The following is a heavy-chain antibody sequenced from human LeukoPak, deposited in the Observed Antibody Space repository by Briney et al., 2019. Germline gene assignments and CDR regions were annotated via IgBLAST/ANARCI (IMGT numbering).Heavy chain of an antibody. CDR1: GFTFSHFG. CDR3: AKDAQRGFDYSNSLEY. V-gene: IGHV3-33*06. J-gene: IGHJ4*02. Sequence: GSMRLSCAASGFTFSHFGFHWVRQAPGKGLEWVAVIWSDGTNKYYGDSVKGRFIIQRDDSQKTVYLQMNRLRAEDTAIYYCAKDAQRGFDYSNSLEYWGQGSLVTVSS. D-gene: IGHD4-11*01. CDR2: IWSDGTNK.